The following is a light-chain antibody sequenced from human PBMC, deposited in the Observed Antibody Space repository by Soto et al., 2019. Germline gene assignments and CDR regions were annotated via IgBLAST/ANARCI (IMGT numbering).Light chain of an antibody. Sequence: EIVLTQSPGTLSLSPGERATLSCRASQSVSSSYLAWYQQKPGQAPRLLIYGASSRATGIPDRFSGSGSGTDFTLTISSLEPEDSAVYYCQQRSNWPPLTFGGGTKVDI. CDR3: QQRSNWPPLT. J-gene: IGKJ4*01. V-gene: IGKV3D-20*02. CDR2: GAS. CDR1: QSVSSSY.